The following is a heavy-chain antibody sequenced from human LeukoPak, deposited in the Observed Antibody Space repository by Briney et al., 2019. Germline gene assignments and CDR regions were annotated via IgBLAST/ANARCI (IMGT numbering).Heavy chain of an antibody. CDR1: GFTFSTAW. CDR2: IKVKSNGGTT. CDR3: TTGGDILTGYYPKDY. D-gene: IGHD3-9*01. Sequence: PGGSLRLSCAASGFTFSTAWMSWVRQAPGKGLEWVARIKVKSNGGTTDYAAPVKGRFTISRDDSRNTLYLQMNSLKTEDTAVYYCTTGGDILTGYYPKDYWGQGTLVTVPS. V-gene: IGHV3-15*01. J-gene: IGHJ4*02.